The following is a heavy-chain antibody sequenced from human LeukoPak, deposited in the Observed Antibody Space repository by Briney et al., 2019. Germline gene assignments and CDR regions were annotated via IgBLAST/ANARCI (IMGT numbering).Heavy chain of an antibody. Sequence: GGSLRLSCAASGFTYSNYGMDWVRQAPGKGLEWVAFIQYDGSNKYYADSVKGRFTISRDNTKNTLYLQMNSLRAEDTAVYYCAKVRSGQTAFDAFDIWGQGTMVTASS. CDR1: GFTYSNYG. V-gene: IGHV3-30*02. CDR3: AKVRSGQTAFDAFDI. J-gene: IGHJ3*02. D-gene: IGHD5-12*01. CDR2: IQYDGSNK.